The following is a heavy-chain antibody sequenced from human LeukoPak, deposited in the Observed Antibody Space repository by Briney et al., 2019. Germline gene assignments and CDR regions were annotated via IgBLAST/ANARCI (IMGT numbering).Heavy chain of an antibody. J-gene: IGHJ6*02. Sequence: GASVKVSCKASGYTFATYDINWVRLATGQGLEYMGWMNPDSGNTGYAQKFQGRITMTSTTSMNTFYLEVSSLRSEDTAIYYCARTMVRGVPVGMDVWGQGTTVIVSS. CDR2: MNPDSGNT. CDR1: GYTFATYD. CDR3: ARTMVRGVPVGMDV. D-gene: IGHD3-10*01. V-gene: IGHV1-8*01.